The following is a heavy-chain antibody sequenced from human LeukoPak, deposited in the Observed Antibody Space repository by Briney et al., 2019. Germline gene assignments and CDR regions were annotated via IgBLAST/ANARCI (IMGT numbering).Heavy chain of an antibody. CDR1: GFTFSSYG. CDR3: ARVSSRDDYIWGSYLDY. D-gene: IGHD3-16*02. Sequence: GRSLRLSRAASGFTFSSYGMHWVRQAPGKGLEWVAVIWYDGSNKYYADSVKGRFTISRDNSKNTLYLQMNSLRAEDTAVYYCARVSSRDDYIWGSYLDYWGQGTLVTVSS. V-gene: IGHV3-33*01. J-gene: IGHJ4*02. CDR2: IWYDGSNK.